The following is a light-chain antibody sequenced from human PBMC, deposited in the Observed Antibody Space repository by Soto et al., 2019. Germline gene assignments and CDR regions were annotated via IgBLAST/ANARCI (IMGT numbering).Light chain of an antibody. CDR1: QSLLHGNGYNY. CDR2: LGS. Sequence: DIVMTQSPLSLPVTPGEPASISCRSSQSLLHGNGYNYLDWYLQRPGQSPQLLIFLGSNRASGVPDRFSGSGSGTDFTLQIARVEAEDFGVYYCMQGTHWPPKTFGQGTKVDIK. CDR3: MQGTHWPPKT. J-gene: IGKJ1*01. V-gene: IGKV2-28*01.